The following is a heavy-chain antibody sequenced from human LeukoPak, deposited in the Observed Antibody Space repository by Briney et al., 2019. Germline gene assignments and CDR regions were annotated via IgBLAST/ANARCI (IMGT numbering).Heavy chain of an antibody. Sequence: ASVKVSCKASGYTFTSYGISWVRQAPGQGLEWMGWISAYNGNTNYAQKLQGRVTMTIDTSTSTAYMELRSLRSDDTAVYYCARDTNGEYYDFWSEFGYWGQGTLVTVSS. J-gene: IGHJ4*02. CDR3: ARDTNGEYYDFWSEFGY. CDR2: ISAYNGNT. CDR1: GYTFTSYG. D-gene: IGHD3-3*01. V-gene: IGHV1-18*01.